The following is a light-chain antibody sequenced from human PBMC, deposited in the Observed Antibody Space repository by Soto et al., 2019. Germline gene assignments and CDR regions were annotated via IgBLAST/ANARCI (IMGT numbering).Light chain of an antibody. CDR1: SSNIGGNS. CDR2: DDN. J-gene: IGLJ1*01. V-gene: IGLV1-51*01. Sequence: QSAMTQPPSVSAAPGQKVTISCSGSSSNIGGNSVSWYQQLPGTAPKLLIYDDNKRPSGIPDRFSGSKSGTSATLGITGFQTGDEADYYCQSYDRSLSGSFFGTGTKLTVL. CDR3: QSYDRSLSGSF.